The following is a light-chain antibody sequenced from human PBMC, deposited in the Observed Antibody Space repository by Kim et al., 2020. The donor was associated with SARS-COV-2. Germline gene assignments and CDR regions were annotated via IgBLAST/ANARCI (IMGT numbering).Light chain of an antibody. CDR2: DVG. J-gene: IGLJ3*02. CDR3: SSYTTTTTRV. CDR1: SSNVGGYNY. Sequence: QSALTQPASVSGSPGQSITISCTGTSSNVGGYNYDSWYQQHPGKAPKLMIYDVGTRPSGVSDRFSGSKSGNTASLTISGLQTEDEADYYCSSYTTTTTRVFGGGTQLTVL. V-gene: IGLV2-14*03.